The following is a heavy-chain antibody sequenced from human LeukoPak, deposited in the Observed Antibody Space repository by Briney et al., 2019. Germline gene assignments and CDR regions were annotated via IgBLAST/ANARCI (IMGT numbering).Heavy chain of an antibody. V-gene: IGHV3-53*01. J-gene: IGHJ4*02. D-gene: IGHD1-26*01. CDR2: IYSGGST. CDR3: AKDLGRYRNNFFDY. Sequence: GGSLRLSCAASGFTVSSNYMTWVRQAPGKGLEWVSVIYSGGSTYYADSVKGRFTISRDDSKNTLYLQMNSLRADDTAVYYCAKDLGRYRNNFFDYWGQGNLVTVSS. CDR1: GFTVSSNY.